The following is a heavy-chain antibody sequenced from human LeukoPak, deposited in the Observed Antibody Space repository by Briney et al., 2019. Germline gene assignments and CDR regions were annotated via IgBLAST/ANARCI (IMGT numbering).Heavy chain of an antibody. V-gene: IGHV4-59*08. D-gene: IGHD2-15*01. CDR1: GGSISSYY. Sequence: SETLSLTCTVSGGSISSYYWNWIRQPAGKGLEWIGSIYYSGATDYNPSLKSRVTISVDTSKNQFSLKVSSVTAADTAVYYCARHQWGAAAARKFDYWGQGTLVTVSS. CDR3: ARHQWGAAAARKFDY. J-gene: IGHJ4*02. CDR2: IYYSGAT.